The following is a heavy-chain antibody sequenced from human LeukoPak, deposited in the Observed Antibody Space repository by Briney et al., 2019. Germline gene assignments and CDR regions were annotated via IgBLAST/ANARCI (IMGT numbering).Heavy chain of an antibody. J-gene: IGHJ4*02. Sequence: GGSLRLSCAASGFTFSSYAMSWVRQAPGKGLEWVSAISGSGGSTYYADSVKGRFTISRDNSKNTLYLQMNSLRAEDTAVYYSAKDGAAAAGILVYFDYWGQGTLVTVSS. D-gene: IGHD6-13*01. CDR1: GFTFSSYA. V-gene: IGHV3-23*01. CDR3: AKDGAAAAGILVYFDY. CDR2: ISGSGGST.